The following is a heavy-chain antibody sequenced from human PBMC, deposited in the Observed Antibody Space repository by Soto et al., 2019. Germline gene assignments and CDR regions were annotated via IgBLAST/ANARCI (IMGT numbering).Heavy chain of an antibody. Sequence: GSLRLSCAASEFSVSSNHMIWVRQAPGKGLEWVSVINRGGLTYYTDSVKGRFTISRDNSKNTLYLQMNSLRAEDTAVYYCASQGYSRSADYWGQGTLVTVSS. D-gene: IGHD6-13*01. CDR2: INRGGLT. CDR3: ASQGYSRSADY. J-gene: IGHJ4*02. V-gene: IGHV3-53*01. CDR1: EFSVSSNH.